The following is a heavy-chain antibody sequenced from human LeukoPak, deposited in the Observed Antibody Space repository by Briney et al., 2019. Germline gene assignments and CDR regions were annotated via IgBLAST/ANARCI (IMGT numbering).Heavy chain of an antibody. J-gene: IGHJ6*03. CDR2: IYTSGST. CDR1: GGSISSYY. CDR3: ARDTRELPYYYYMDV. D-gene: IGHD1-26*01. Sequence: PSETLSLTCTVSGGSISSYYWSWIRQPAGKGLEWIGRIYTSGSTNYNPSLKSRVTMSVDTSKNQFSLKLSSVTAADTAVYYCARDTRELPYYYYMDVWGKGTTVTVSS. V-gene: IGHV4-4*07.